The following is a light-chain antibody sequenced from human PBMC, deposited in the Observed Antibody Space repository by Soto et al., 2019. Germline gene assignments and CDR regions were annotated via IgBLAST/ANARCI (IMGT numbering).Light chain of an antibody. CDR2: DVS. CDR3: CSYAGSYSWV. Sequence: QSVLTQPRSVSGSPGQSVTISCTGTSSDVGDYNYVSWYQQHPGKAPKLMIFDVSKRPSGVPDRFSGFNAGNTASLTISGLQAEDEADYHCCSYAGSYSWVFGGGTKLTVL. J-gene: IGLJ3*02. V-gene: IGLV2-11*01. CDR1: SSDVGDYNY.